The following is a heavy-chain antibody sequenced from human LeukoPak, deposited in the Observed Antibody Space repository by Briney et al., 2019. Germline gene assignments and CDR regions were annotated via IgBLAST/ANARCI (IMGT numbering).Heavy chain of an antibody. Sequence: SETLSLTCTVSGGSISSGGYYWSWIRQHPGKGLEWIGYIYYSGSTYYNPSLKSRVTISVDTSMNQFSLKLSSVTAADTAVYYCARDLVVVPAAISRRGYYYYGMDVWGQGTTVTVSS. CDR3: ARDLVVVPAAISRRGYYYYGMDV. V-gene: IGHV4-31*03. CDR2: IYYSGST. CDR1: GGSISSGGYY. J-gene: IGHJ6*02. D-gene: IGHD2-2*01.